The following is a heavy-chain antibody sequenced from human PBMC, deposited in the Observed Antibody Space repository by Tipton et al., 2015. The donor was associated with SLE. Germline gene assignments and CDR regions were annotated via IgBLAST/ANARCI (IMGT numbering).Heavy chain of an antibody. CDR3: ARGRDGYNSFDY. Sequence: SLRLSCAASGFTFSDYYMSWIRQAPGKGLEWISYISTSGSAIYYADSVKGRFSISRDNAKNSLSLQMNSLTPEDTAVYYCARGRDGYNSFDYWGQGILVTVSS. V-gene: IGHV3-11*04. CDR1: GFTFSDYY. J-gene: IGHJ4*02. CDR2: ISTSGSAI. D-gene: IGHD5-24*01.